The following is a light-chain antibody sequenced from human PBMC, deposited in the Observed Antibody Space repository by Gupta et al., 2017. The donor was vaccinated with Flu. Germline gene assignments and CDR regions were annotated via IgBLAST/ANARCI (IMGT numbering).Light chain of an antibody. CDR1: QSVRSSY. CDR3: QQYGSSPKT. CDR2: GAS. J-gene: IGKJ2*01. V-gene: IGKV3-20*01. Sequence: EIVLTQSPGTLSLSPGERATLSCRASQSVRSSYLAWYQQKAGQAPRLLIYGASSRATGIPERFSGSGSGTDFTLTISRLEPEDFAVYYCQQYGSSPKTFGQGTKLEIK.